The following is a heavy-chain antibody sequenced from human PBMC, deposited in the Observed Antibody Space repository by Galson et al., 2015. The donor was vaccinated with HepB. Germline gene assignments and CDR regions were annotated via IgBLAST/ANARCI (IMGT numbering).Heavy chain of an antibody. CDR3: AKDRYRSAHSYFDY. CDR2: ISYDGSNK. CDR1: GFTFSSYG. Sequence: SLRLSCAASGFTFSSYGMHWVRQAPGKGLEWVAVISYDGSNKYYADSVKGRFTISRDNSRNTLYLQMNSLRAEDTAVYYCAKDRYRSAHSYFDYWGQGTLVTVSS. J-gene: IGHJ4*02. D-gene: IGHD1-1*01. V-gene: IGHV3-30*18.